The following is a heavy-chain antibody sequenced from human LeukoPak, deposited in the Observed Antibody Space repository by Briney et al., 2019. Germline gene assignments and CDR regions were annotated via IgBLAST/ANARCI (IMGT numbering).Heavy chain of an antibody. CDR2: ISSSSRTI. CDR3: AELGITMIGGV. V-gene: IGHV3-48*04. D-gene: IGHD3-10*02. J-gene: IGHJ6*04. CDR1: GFTFSRNA. Sequence: GGSLRLSCAASGFTFSRNAMNWVRQSPGKGLEWVSFISSSSRTIYYADSVKGRFTISRDNAKNSLYLQMNSLRAEDTAVYYCAELGITMIGGVWGKGTTVTISS.